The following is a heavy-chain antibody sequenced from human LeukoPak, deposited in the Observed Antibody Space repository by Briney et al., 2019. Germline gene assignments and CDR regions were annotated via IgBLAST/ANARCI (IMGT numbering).Heavy chain of an antibody. V-gene: IGHV3-23*01. J-gene: IGHJ4*02. CDR2: ISGSGGST. D-gene: IGHD6-13*01. Sequence: GGTLRLSCAASGFTFSSYGMSWVRQAPGKGLEWVSAISGSGGSTYYADSVKGRFTISRDNSKNTLYLQMNSLRAEDTAVYYCALAAAGTPGIYWGQGTLVTVPS. CDR1: GFTFSSYG. CDR3: ALAAAGTPGIY.